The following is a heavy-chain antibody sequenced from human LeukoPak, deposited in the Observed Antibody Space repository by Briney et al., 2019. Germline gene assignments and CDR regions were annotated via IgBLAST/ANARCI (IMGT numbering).Heavy chain of an antibody. CDR2: IRKKANSYTT. D-gene: IGHD6-6*01. CDR1: GFTFSDHY. Sequence: PGGSLRLSCAPSGFTFSDHYMDWVRQAPGKGLEWVARIRKKANSYTTEYAASVKGRFTISRDDSRNSLYLQMNSLKTEDTAVYYCARVYTSSSRTFDYWGQGTLVTVSS. CDR3: ARVYTSSSRTFDY. V-gene: IGHV3-72*01. J-gene: IGHJ4*02.